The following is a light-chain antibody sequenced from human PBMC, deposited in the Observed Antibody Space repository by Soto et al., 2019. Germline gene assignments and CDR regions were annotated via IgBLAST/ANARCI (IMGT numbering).Light chain of an antibody. Sequence: EIVLTLSPATLSLSPGERATLSCRASQSVSTYLAWYQQKPGQAPRLLINGASNRATGIPVRFTGSGSGTDFTLTINGLETEDFAVYYCQQRTKWPTFGPGTKVDIK. V-gene: IGKV3-11*01. CDR3: QQRTKWPT. J-gene: IGKJ3*01. CDR1: QSVSTY. CDR2: GAS.